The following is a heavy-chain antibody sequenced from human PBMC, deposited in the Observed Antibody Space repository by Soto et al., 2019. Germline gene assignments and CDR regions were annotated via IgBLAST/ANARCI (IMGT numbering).Heavy chain of an antibody. CDR3: ARSRYYYDSSGLKDY. Sequence: PGGSLRLSCAASGFTFSSYWMSWVRQAPGKGLEWVANIKQDGSEKYYVDSVKGRFTISRDNAKNSLYLQMNSLRAEDTAVYYCARSRYYYDSSGLKDYWGQGTLVTVSS. CDR1: GFTFSSYW. V-gene: IGHV3-7*05. J-gene: IGHJ4*02. D-gene: IGHD3-22*01. CDR2: IKQDGSEK.